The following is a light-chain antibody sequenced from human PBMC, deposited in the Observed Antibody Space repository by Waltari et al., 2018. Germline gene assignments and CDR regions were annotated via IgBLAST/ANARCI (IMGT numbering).Light chain of an antibody. CDR1: GSNIGAGYD. CDR3: QSYDTSLSVV. CDR2: GSS. J-gene: IGLJ3*02. Sequence: QSGLTQPPSVSGAPGQRVTISCTGSGSNIGAGYDVHWYQQLPRAAPKLLIYGSSTRPLGVPDRLFGSTSGTSASLAITGLQAEDEADYYCQSYDTSLSVVFGGGTKLTVL. V-gene: IGLV1-40*01.